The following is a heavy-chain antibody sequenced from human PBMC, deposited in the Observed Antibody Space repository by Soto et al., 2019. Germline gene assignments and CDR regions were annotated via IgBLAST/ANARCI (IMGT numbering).Heavy chain of an antibody. CDR2: IWYDGSNK. J-gene: IGHJ6*03. Sequence: SLRLYCAASGVTFVNYGMHWVRQAPGKGLEWVAVIWYDGSNKYYADSVKGRFTISRDNSKNTLYLQMNSLRAEDTAVYYCAREEGGAAPYYYYMDVWGKGTTVTVSS. CDR1: GVTFVNYG. CDR3: AREEGGAAPYYYYMDV. D-gene: IGHD6-13*01. V-gene: IGHV3-33*01.